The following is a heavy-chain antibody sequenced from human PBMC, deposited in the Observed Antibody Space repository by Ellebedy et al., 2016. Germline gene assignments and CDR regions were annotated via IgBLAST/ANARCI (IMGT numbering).Heavy chain of an antibody. CDR3: ARYAPYDISNGFDP. Sequence: SETLSLTCTVSGGSISSYYWSWIRQPPGKGLEWIGYIYYSGSTNYNPSLKSRVTISVDTSKNQFSLKLSSVTAADTAVYYCARYAPYDISNGFDPWGQGTLVTVSS. J-gene: IGHJ5*02. V-gene: IGHV4-59*08. CDR1: GGSISSYY. CDR2: IYYSGST. D-gene: IGHD3-9*01.